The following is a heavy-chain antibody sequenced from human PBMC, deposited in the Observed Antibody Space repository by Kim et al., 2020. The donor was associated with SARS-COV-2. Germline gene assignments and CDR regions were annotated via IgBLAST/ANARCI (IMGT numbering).Heavy chain of an antibody. J-gene: IGHJ3*01. Sequence: GGSLRLSCAASGFTFRTYWMNWVRQPPGKGLEWVANIKQDGSEKYYVDSVRGRFTISRDTAKNSLYLQMNSLRAADTAVYYCARVKYYGLGSPSDAIDLWGQGTMVTVSS. V-gene: IGHV3-7*01. D-gene: IGHD3-16*01. CDR3: ARVKYYGLGSPSDAIDL. CDR1: GFTFRTYW. CDR2: IKQDGSEK.